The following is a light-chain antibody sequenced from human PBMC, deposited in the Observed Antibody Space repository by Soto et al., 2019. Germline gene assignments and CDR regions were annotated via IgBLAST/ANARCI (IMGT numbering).Light chain of an antibody. J-gene: IGKJ4*01. CDR2: GAS. V-gene: IGKV3-15*01. CDR1: QSVSTN. Sequence: EVVMTQSPATLSVSPGERATLSCRASQSVSTNLAWYQQKVGQAPRLLMYGASVRATGGPTRFSGSGSGTVFTLTISSLKSEDFGVYFCQHYNNWPPQFTFGGGTKVEIK. CDR3: QHYNNWPPQFT.